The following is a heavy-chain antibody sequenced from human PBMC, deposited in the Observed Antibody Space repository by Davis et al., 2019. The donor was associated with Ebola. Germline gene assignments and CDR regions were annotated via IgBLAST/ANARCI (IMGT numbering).Heavy chain of an antibody. CDR1: GGSFSSYY. J-gene: IGHJ4*02. CDR2: INHSGST. D-gene: IGHD3-3*01. CDR3: ARGRILGWLVLAQTGYYFDS. V-gene: IGHV4-34*01. Sequence: PSETLSLTCAVYGGSFSSYYWNWLRQAPGKGPEWIGEINHSGSTKYNPSLKGRATISVDTSKNQVSLRLNSVTAADTAVYYCARGRILGWLVLAQTGYYFDSWGQGSLVTVSS.